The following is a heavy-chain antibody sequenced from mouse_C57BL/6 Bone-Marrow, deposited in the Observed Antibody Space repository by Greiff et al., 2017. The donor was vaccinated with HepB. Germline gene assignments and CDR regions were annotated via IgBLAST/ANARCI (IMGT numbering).Heavy chain of an antibody. CDR2: INPSSGYT. V-gene: IGHV1-4*01. Sequence: VQLQQSGAELARPGASVKMSCKASGYTSTSYTMHWVKQRPGQGLEWIGYINPSSGYTKYNQKFKDKATLTADKSSSTAYMQLSSLTSEDSAVYYCAYDYDVGSPFAYWGQGTLVTVSA. J-gene: IGHJ3*01. CDR3: AYDYDVGSPFAY. D-gene: IGHD2-4*01. CDR1: GYTSTSYT.